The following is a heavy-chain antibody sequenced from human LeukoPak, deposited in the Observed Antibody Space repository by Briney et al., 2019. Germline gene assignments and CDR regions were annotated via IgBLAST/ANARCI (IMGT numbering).Heavy chain of an antibody. CDR2: IYYSGNS. D-gene: IGHD2-8*01. V-gene: IGHV4-31*03. CDR3: ARVIVSYRYDANWFDP. Sequence: SQTLSLTCTVSGGSISGDGQYWSWIRQHPGKGLEWIGYIYYSGNSYYNPSLKSRVTISADTSENQFSLQLNSVTAADTAVYYCARVIVSYRYDANWFDPWGQETLVTVSA. CDR1: GGSISGDGQY. J-gene: IGHJ5*02.